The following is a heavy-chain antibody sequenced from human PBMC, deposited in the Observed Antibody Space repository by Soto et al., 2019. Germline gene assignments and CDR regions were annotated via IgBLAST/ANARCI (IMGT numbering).Heavy chain of an antibody. D-gene: IGHD3-10*01. J-gene: IGHJ6*02. CDR1: GGSFSGYY. V-gene: IGHV4-34*01. CDR3: ARGGGSGSYYNRGHYYYGMDV. Sequence: PSETLSLTCAVYGGSFSGYYWSWIRQPPGKGLEWIGEINHSGSTNYNPSLKSRVTISVDTSKNQFSLKLSSVTAADTAVYYCARGGGSGSYYNRGHYYYGMDVWRQGTRVTVSS. CDR2: INHSGST.